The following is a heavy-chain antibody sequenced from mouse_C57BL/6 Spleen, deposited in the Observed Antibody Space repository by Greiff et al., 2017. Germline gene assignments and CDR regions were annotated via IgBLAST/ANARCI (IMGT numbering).Heavy chain of an antibody. CDR3: SRYCGHYYAMDY. V-gene: IGHV1-54*01. CDR1: GYAFTNYL. CDR2: INPGSGGT. J-gene: IGHJ4*01. Sequence: QVQLQQSGAELVRPGTSVKVSCKASGYAFTNYLIEWVKQRPGQGLEWIGVINPGSGGTHYNEKFKGQATLTADKSSSTAYMQLSSLTSEDSAVYFCSRYCGHYYAMDYWGQGTSVTVSS.